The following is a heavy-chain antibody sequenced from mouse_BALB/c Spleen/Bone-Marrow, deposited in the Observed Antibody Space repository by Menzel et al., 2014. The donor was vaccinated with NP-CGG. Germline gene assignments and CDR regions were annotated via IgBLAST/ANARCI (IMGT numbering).Heavy chain of an antibody. CDR1: GYAFSSYW. J-gene: IGHJ2*01. V-gene: IGHV1-80*01. Sequence: LVESGAELVRPGSSVKISCKASGYAFSSYWMNWVKQRPGQGLEWIGQIYPGDSDTDYNGKFKGKATLTADKSSNTAYMQLTSLTSEDSAVYFCARGEITVDCWGQGTTLTVTS. CDR3: ARGEITVDC. CDR2: IYPGDSDT.